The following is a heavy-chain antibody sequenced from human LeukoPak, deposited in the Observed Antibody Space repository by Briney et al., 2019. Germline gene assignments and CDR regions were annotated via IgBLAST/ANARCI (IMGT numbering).Heavy chain of an antibody. V-gene: IGHV4-61*02. J-gene: IGHJ4*02. Sequence: SETLSLTCTVSGGSISSGGHYWSWIRQPAGKGLEYLGRISSTGSTNYNPSLRSRVTISADTSKNHFSLKLTSVTAADTAVYYCARDQTYSGSGIYTYFDYWGQGILVTVSS. CDR3: ARDQTYSGSGIYTYFDY. D-gene: IGHD3-10*01. CDR1: GGSISSGGHY. CDR2: ISSTGST.